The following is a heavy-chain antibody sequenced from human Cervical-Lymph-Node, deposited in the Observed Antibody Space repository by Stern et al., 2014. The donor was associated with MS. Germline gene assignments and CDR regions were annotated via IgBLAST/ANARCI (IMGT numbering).Heavy chain of an antibody. V-gene: IGHV1-69*01. CDR1: GGTFSSYA. D-gene: IGHD6-19*01. Sequence: VQLEESGAEVKKPGSSVKVSCKASGGTFSSYAISWVRQAPGQGLEWMGGIIPIFGTANYAQKFQGRVTITADESTSTAYMELSSLRSEDTAVYYCAFRRIAVAGVHWFDPWGQGTLVTVSS. CDR2: IIPIFGTA. CDR3: AFRRIAVAGVHWFDP. J-gene: IGHJ5*02.